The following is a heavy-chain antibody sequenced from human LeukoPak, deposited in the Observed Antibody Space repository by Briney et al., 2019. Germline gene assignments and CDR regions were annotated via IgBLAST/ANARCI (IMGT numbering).Heavy chain of an antibody. J-gene: IGHJ6*02. CDR3: ARERYCSRTSCYLSGDYYYGMDV. Sequence: SETLSLTCTVSGGSMSPYHWGWIRQPPGKGVEWTGEINHSGSTNYNPSLKSRVTMSVDTSKNQFSLKLSSVTAADTAVYYCARERYCSRTSCYLSGDYYYGMDVWGQGTTVTVSS. D-gene: IGHD2-2*01. CDR2: INHSGST. CDR1: GGSMSPYH. V-gene: IGHV4-59*12.